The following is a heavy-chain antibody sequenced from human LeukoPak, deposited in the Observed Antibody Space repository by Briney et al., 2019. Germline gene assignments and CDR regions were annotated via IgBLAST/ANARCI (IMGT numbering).Heavy chain of an antibody. J-gene: IGHJ5*02. V-gene: IGHV4-59*12. CDR3: ARGLRGSYKGNWFDP. CDR2: VYKTGTT. D-gene: IGHD1-26*01. CDR1: GDSIRSYY. Sequence: SETLSLTCSLSGDSIRSYYWSWIRQSPGKGLDWIGYVYKTGTTNYNPSLKSRVTISVNTSKNQFSLKLSSVTAADTAVYYCARGLRGSYKGNWFDPWGQGTLVTVSS.